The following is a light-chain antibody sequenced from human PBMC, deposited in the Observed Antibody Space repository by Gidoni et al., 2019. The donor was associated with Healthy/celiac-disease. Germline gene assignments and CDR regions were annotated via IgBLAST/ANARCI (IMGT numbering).Light chain of an antibody. V-gene: IGKV1-33*01. CDR1: QDISNY. CDR3: QQYDNLPLT. CDR2: DAS. Sequence: DIQMTQSPSSLSASVGDRVTITCQASQDISNYLNWYHQKPVKAPKLLIYDASNLETGVPSRFSGSGSGTDFTFTISSLQPEDIATYYCQQYDNLPLTFGGGTKVEIK. J-gene: IGKJ4*01.